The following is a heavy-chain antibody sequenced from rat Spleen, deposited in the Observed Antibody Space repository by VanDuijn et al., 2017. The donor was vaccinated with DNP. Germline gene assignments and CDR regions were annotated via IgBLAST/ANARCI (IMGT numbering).Heavy chain of an antibody. J-gene: IGHJ2*01. Sequence: EVQLVESGGGLVQPGRSLKLSCVASGFTFNNYWMTWIRHVPGKGLEWVASITSSGGSTNYRDSVKGRFTISRDNANSTLYLQMDSLRSEDTATYFCATYYGYNSYFFDYWGQGVMVTVSS. CDR1: GFTFNNYW. CDR2: ITSSGGST. CDR3: ATYYGYNSYFFDY. D-gene: IGHD1-9*01. V-gene: IGHV5-31*01.